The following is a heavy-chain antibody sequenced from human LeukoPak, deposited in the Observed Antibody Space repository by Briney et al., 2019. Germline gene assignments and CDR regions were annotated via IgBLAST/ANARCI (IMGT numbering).Heavy chain of an antibody. Sequence: SETLSLTCTVSGGSISSSSYYWGWIRQPPGKGLEWIGRIYSSGSTNYNPSLKSRVTMSVDTSKNQFSLKVTSVTAADTAMYYCARGDSSGFARPSDCWGQGTLVTVSS. CDR1: GGSISSSSYY. CDR3: ARGDSSGFARPSDC. J-gene: IGHJ4*02. V-gene: IGHV4-39*07. D-gene: IGHD3-22*01. CDR2: IYSSGST.